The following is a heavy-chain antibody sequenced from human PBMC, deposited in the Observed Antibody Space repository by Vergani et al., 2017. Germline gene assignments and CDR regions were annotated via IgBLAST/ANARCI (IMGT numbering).Heavy chain of an antibody. CDR2: INPNSGGT. CDR1: GYTFTGYY. CDR3: ARGRHCSGGSCYGTLDY. J-gene: IGHJ4*02. D-gene: IGHD2-15*01. V-gene: IGHV1-2*02. Sequence: QVQLVQSGAEVKKPGASVKVSCKASGYTFTGYYMHWVRQAPGQGLEWMGWINPNSGGTNYAQKFQGRVTMTRDTSISTAYMELSRLRSDDTAVYYCARGRHCSGGSCYGTLDYWGQGTLVTVSS.